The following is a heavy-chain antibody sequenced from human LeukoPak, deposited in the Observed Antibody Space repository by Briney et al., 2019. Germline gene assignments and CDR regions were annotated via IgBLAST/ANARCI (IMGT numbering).Heavy chain of an antibody. CDR1: GYTLTELS. Sequence: ASVKVSCKVSGYTLTELSMHWVRQAPGKGLEWMGGFDPEDGETIYAQKFQGRVTMTEDTSTDTAYTELSSLRSEDTAVYYCATSSPLGVGYSYGFDYWGQGTLVTVSS. J-gene: IGHJ4*02. V-gene: IGHV1-24*01. CDR2: FDPEDGET. CDR3: ATSSPLGVGYSYGFDY. D-gene: IGHD5-18*01.